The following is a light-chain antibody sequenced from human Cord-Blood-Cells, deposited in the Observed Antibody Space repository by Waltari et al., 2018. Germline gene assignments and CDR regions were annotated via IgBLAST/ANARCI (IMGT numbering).Light chain of an antibody. J-gene: IGLJ3*02. Sequence: SYVLTQPPSVSVAPGKTARITCGGNNIGSKSGQRYQQKPGQAPVLVIYYDSDRPSGIPERFSGSNSGNTATLTISRVEAGDEADYYCQVWDSSSDHWVFGGGTKLTVL. V-gene: IGLV3-21*04. CDR2: YDS. CDR3: QVWDSSSDHWV. CDR1: NIGSKS.